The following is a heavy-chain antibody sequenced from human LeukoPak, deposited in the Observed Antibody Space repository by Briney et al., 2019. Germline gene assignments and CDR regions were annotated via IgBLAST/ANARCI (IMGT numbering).Heavy chain of an antibody. CDR2: LSYDGSNK. J-gene: IGHJ4*02. CDR1: GFTFSGYG. CDR3: ARGLYKNGWYYFDY. D-gene: IGHD6-19*01. Sequence: GGSLRLSCAASGFTFSGYGIHWVRQAPGKGLEWVAFLSYDGSNKFYADSVKGRFTISRDNSENTLHLQMNSLKGEDTAVYYCARGLYKNGWYYFDYWGQGTLVTVSS. V-gene: IGHV3-33*01.